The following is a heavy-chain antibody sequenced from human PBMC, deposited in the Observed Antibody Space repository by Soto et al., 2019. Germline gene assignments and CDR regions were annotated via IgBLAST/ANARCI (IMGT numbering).Heavy chain of an antibody. V-gene: IGHV3-30*18. Sequence: QVQVVESGGGVVQPGRSLRLSCAASGFTFSTYGMHWVRQAPGKGLEWVAVISYDGSNKYYADSVKGRFTISRDNSKNTLYLQMNGLRAEDTAVFYCAKDHLPYTVTTPGSWGQGTLVTVSS. CDR3: AKDHLPYTVTTPGS. J-gene: IGHJ5*02. CDR1: GFTFSTYG. CDR2: ISYDGSNK. D-gene: IGHD4-17*01.